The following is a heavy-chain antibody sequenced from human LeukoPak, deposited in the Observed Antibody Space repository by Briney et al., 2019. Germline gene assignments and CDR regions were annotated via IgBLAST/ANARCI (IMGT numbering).Heavy chain of an antibody. J-gene: IGHJ4*02. CDR3: ARDLPPYYFDY. CDR1: VGIFSSYA. Sequence: ASVKVSYKASVGIFSSYAISWVRQAPGQGLEWMGRTIPILGIANYAQKFQGRVTITADKSTSTAYMDLSSLRSEDTAVYYCARDLPPYYFDYWGQGTLVTVSS. V-gene: IGHV1-69*04. CDR2: TIPILGIA.